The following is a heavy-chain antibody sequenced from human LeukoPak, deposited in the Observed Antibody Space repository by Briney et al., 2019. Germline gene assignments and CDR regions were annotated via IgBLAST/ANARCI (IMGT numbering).Heavy chain of an antibody. Sequence: GGSLRLSCAASGFTFSSSGMHWVRQTPGKGLEWVTFIRYDGSDKYYADSVKGRFTISRDNSKNTLCLQMNSLRAEDTAVYYCAKSFGPVIAAAGTGADWGQGTPVIVSS. CDR3: AKSFGPVIAAAGTGAD. D-gene: IGHD6-13*01. V-gene: IGHV3-30*02. J-gene: IGHJ4*02. CDR1: GFTFSSSG. CDR2: IRYDGSDK.